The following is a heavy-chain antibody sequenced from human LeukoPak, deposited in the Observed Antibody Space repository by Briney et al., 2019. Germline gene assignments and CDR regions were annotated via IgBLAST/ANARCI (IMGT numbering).Heavy chain of an antibody. CDR3: AKDLGPSDYYGSGSYHYYYYGMDV. CDR1: GFTFSDYY. CDR2: ISSSGSTI. Sequence: GGSLRLSCAASGFTFSDYYMSWIRQAPGKGLEWVSYISSSGSTIYYADSVKGRFTISRDNAKNSLYLQMNSLRAEDTALYYCAKDLGPSDYYGSGSYHYYYYGMDVWGQGTTVTVSS. J-gene: IGHJ6*02. D-gene: IGHD3-10*01. V-gene: IGHV3-11*01.